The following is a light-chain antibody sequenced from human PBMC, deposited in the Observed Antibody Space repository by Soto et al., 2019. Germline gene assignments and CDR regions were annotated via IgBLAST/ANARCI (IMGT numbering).Light chain of an antibody. V-gene: IGKV3-15*01. CDR2: GAS. Sequence: EIVMTQSPATLSVSPGERATLSCRASQTVSSNLGWYQQKPGQAPRLLIYGASTRATGIPARFSGSGSGTEFTLTISSLQSEDFAVYHCQQYNNWPITFGQGTRLEIK. CDR3: QQYNNWPIT. J-gene: IGKJ5*01. CDR1: QTVSSN.